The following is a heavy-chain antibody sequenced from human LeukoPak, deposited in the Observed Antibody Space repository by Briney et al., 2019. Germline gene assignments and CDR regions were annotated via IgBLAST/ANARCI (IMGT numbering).Heavy chain of an antibody. CDR2: ISSSGGTT. Sequence: GSLRLSCAASGFTSSDYYMTWIRQPPGKGPEWISYISSSGGTTTYVGSVKGRFTLSRDNAKNSLYLQMNSLRADDTAVYYCARSNYYTVDVWGQGTAVTVSS. J-gene: IGHJ6*02. CDR3: ARSNYYTVDV. V-gene: IGHV3-11*01. CDR1: GFTSSDYY.